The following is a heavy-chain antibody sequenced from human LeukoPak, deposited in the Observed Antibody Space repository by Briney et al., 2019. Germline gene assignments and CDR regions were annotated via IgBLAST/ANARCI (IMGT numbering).Heavy chain of an antibody. J-gene: IGHJ4*02. V-gene: IGHV3-33*01. D-gene: IGHD1-26*01. CDR3: ARDPGELRWGRTLYYSDY. Sequence: PGGSLRLSCAASGFTFSSYGMHWVRQAPGKGLEWVAVIWYDGSNKYYADSVKGRFTISRDNSKNTLYLQMNSLRAEDTAVYYCARDPGELRWGRTLYYSDYWGQGTLVTVSS. CDR2: IWYDGSNK. CDR1: GFTFSSYG.